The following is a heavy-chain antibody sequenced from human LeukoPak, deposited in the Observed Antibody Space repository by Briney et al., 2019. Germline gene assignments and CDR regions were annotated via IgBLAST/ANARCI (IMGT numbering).Heavy chain of an antibody. D-gene: IGHD6-13*01. J-gene: IGHJ1*01. CDR1: GYTLTELS. CDR2: FDPEDGET. Sequence: ASVKVSCKVSGYTLTELSMHWVRQAPGKGLEWMGGFDPEDGETIYAQKFQGRVTMTEDTSTDTAYMELSSLRSEDTAVYYCATASPQQLAEQDWEYFQHWGQGTLVTVSS. V-gene: IGHV1-24*01. CDR3: ATASPQQLAEQDWEYFQH.